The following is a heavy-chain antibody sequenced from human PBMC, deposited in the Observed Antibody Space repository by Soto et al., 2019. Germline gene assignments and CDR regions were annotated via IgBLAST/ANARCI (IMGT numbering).Heavy chain of an antibody. D-gene: IGHD1-26*01. Sequence: GGSLRLSCAASGFTFSSYGMHWVRQAPGKGLEWVAVIWYDGSNKYYADSVKGRFTISRDNSKNTLYLQMNSLRAEDTAVYYCARCQWAPSPEYYYYGMDVWGQGTTVTVSS. CDR1: GFTFSSYG. V-gene: IGHV3-33*01. CDR2: IWYDGSNK. J-gene: IGHJ6*02. CDR3: ARCQWAPSPEYYYYGMDV.